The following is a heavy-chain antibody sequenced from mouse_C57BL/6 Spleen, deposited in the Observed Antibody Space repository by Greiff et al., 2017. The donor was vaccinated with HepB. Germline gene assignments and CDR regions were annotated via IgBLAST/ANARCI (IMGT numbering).Heavy chain of an antibody. D-gene: IGHD1-1*01. CDR3: AREWLSHYCGSSPYAMDY. CDR1: GFTFSSYA. V-gene: IGHV5-4*01. J-gene: IGHJ4*01. CDR2: ISDGGSYT. Sequence: EVKLMESGGGLVKPGGSLKLSCAASGFTFSSYAMSWVRQTPEKRLEWVATISDGGSYTYYPDNVKGRFTISRDNAKNNLYLQLSHLKSEDTAMYYCAREWLSHYCGSSPYAMDYWGQGTSVTVSS.